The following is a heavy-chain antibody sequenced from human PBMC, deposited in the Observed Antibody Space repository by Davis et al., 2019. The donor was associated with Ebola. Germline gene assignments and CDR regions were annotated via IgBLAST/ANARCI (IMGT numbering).Heavy chain of an antibody. D-gene: IGHD1-1*01. CDR3: ARDPGGHYAMDV. V-gene: IGHV3-23*01. Sequence: PGGSLRLSCAASGFTFSSSGMSWVRQTPGKGLEWVSSIHSSGGSTYYADSVKGRFTISRDNLKNTLYLEMNNLRAEDTAVYYCARDPGGHYAMDVWGQGTTVTVSS. CDR2: IHSSGGST. J-gene: IGHJ6*02. CDR1: GFTFSSSG.